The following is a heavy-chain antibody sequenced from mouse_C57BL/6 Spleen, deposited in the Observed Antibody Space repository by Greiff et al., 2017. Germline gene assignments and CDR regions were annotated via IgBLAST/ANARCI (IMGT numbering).Heavy chain of an antibody. V-gene: IGHV1-80*01. CDR1: GYAFSSYW. CDR3: ARKITTLYYYAMDY. J-gene: IGHJ4*01. Sequence: QVQLQQSGAELVKPGASVKISCKASGYAFSSYWMNWVKQRPGKGLEWIGQLYPGDGDTNYNGKFKGKATLTADKSSSTAYMQLSSLTSEDSAVYFCARKITTLYYYAMDYWGKGTTVTVSS. CDR2: LYPGDGDT. D-gene: IGHD2-4*01.